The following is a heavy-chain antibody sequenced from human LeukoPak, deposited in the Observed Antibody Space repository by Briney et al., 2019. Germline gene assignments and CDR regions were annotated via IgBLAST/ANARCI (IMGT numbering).Heavy chain of an antibody. CDR2: INHSGST. J-gene: IGHJ5*02. V-gene: IGHV4-34*01. CDR1: GGSFSGYY. Sequence: PSETLSLTCAFYGGSFSGYYWSWIRQPPGKGLEWIGEINHSGSTNYNPSLKSRVTISVDTSKNQFSLKLSSVTAADTAVYYCARWRSLYEFDPWGQGTLVTVSS. D-gene: IGHD2-2*02. CDR3: ARWRSLYEFDP.